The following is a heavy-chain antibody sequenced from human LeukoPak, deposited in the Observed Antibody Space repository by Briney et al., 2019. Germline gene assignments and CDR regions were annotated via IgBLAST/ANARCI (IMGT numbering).Heavy chain of an antibody. CDR2: ISYSGSMM. CDR1: GFTFSSYS. D-gene: IGHD3-16*01. Sequence: GGSLRLSCAASGFTFSSYSMNWVRQAPGKGLEWVSYISYSGSMMYYADSVKGRFTISRDNAKNSLYLQMSNLRAEDTAVYFCARGGGLDVWGQGATVTVSS. V-gene: IGHV3-48*04. CDR3: ARGGGLDV. J-gene: IGHJ6*02.